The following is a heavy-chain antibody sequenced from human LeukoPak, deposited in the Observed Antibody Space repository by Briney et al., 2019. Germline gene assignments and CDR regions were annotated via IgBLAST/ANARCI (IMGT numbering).Heavy chain of an antibody. J-gene: IGHJ3*02. CDR3: ARGPDYDILTGWRKTHNAFDI. Sequence: GRSLRPSRAASGFTFSSYGMHWVRQAPGKGLEGVTFIRNDGRNKYYADSAKGRFTISRNNPKNTLYLQMNRLRTEDTAVYYCARGPDYDILTGWRKTHNAFDIWGRGTMVTVSS. CDR1: GFTFSSYG. D-gene: IGHD3-9*01. V-gene: IGHV3-30*02. CDR2: IRNDGRNK.